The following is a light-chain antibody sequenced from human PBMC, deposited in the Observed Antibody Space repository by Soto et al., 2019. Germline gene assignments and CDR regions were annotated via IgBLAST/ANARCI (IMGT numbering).Light chain of an antibody. CDR1: QSVSSN. CDR2: GAS. Sequence: EIVMTQSPATLSVSPGERATLSCRASQSVSSNLAWYQQKPGQAPRLLIYGASIRATGIPARSSGSGSGTEFTLTISSLQSEDFAVYYCQQYNNWPPMYTFGQGTKLEIK. CDR3: QQYNNWPPMYT. J-gene: IGKJ2*01. V-gene: IGKV3D-15*01.